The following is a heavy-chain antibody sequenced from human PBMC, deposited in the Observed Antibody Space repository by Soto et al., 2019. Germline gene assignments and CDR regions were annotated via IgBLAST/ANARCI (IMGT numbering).Heavy chain of an antibody. CDR3: ARLLVLDYYYGMDV. J-gene: IGHJ6*02. D-gene: IGHD6-13*01. V-gene: IGHV1-69*02. CDR1: GGTFSSYT. CDR2: IIPILGIA. Sequence: QVQLVQSGAEVKKPGSSVMVSCNASGGTFSSYTISWVRQAPGQGLEWMGRIIPILGIANYAQKFQGRVTITADKSTSTAYMELSSLRSEDTAVYYCARLLVLDYYYGMDVWGQGTTVTVSS.